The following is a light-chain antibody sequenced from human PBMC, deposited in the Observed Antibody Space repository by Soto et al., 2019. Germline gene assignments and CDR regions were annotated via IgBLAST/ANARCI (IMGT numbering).Light chain of an antibody. CDR3: QQYGSS. V-gene: IGKV3-20*01. CDR1: QSVSSSY. Sequence: EIVLTQSPGTLSLSPGERATLSCRASQSVSSSYLAWYQQKPGQAPRLLIDGASSRATDIPDRFSGSGSGTDFTLTISSLEPEDFAVYYCQQYGSSFGGGTKVDIK. J-gene: IGKJ4*01. CDR2: GAS.